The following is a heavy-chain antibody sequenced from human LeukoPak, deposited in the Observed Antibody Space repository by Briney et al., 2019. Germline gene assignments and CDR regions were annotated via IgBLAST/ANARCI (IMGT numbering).Heavy chain of an antibody. CDR1: GGTFSSYA. CDR3: ARGLMIVGEQDVFDI. J-gene: IGHJ3*02. V-gene: IGHV1-69*04. D-gene: IGHD3-22*01. CDR2: IIPIFGIA. Sequence: SVKVSCKASGGTFSSYAISWVRQAPGQGLEWMGRIIPIFGIANYAQKFQGRVTITADKSTSTAYMELSSLRSEDTAVYYCARGLMIVGEQDVFDIWGQGTMVTVSS.